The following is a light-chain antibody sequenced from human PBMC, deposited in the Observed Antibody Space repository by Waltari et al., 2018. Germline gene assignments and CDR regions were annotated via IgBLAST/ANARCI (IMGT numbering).Light chain of an antibody. CDR3: SSQSTKNGVI. Sequence: QSALTQPASVSGSPGQSITISCTGSSSDVGGDDSVSWYEDHPGQAPKVIIYDVNKRPSGVSDRVSGSKSGSTAALTISGLHAEDEATFYCSSQSTKNGVIFGGGTKVTVL. CDR2: DVN. J-gene: IGLJ2*01. V-gene: IGLV2-14*03. CDR1: SSDVGGDDS.